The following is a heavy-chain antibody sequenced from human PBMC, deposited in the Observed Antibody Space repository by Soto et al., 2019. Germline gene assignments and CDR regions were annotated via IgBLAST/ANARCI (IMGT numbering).Heavy chain of an antibody. CDR3: ARGPVVTPFVDY. CDR1: GGSVTIWNYY. J-gene: IGHJ4*02. CDR2: IYYSGST. D-gene: IGHD2-21*02. V-gene: IGHV4-61*01. Sequence: SESMSLTCTVCGGSVTIWNYYWSWIRQPPGKGLEWIGHIYYSGSTNYNPSLKSRVTISVDASKNQFSLKLSSVTAADTAIYYCARGPVVTPFVDYWGQGTLGTVSS.